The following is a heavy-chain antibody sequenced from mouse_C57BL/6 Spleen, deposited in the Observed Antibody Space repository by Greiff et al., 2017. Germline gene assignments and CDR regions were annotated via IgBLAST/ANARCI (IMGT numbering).Heavy chain of an antibody. CDR3: ARYYPALLYYSNYEGDYFDY. J-gene: IGHJ2*01. CDR2: IRNKANGYTT. V-gene: IGHV7-3*01. CDR1: GFTFTDYY. Sequence: EVMLVESGGGLVQPGGSLSLSCAASGFTFTDYYMSWVRQPPGKALEWLGFIRNKANGYTTEYSASVKGRFTISRDNSQSILYLKMNALRAEDSATYYCARYYPALLYYSNYEGDYFDYWGQGTTRTVSS. D-gene: IGHD2-5*01.